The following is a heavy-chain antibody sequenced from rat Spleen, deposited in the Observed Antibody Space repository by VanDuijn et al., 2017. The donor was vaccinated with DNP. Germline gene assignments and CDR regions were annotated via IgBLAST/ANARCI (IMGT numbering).Heavy chain of an antibody. V-gene: IGHV5-25*01. J-gene: IGHJ2*01. CDR1: GFTFSDYY. CDR2: ITSGGSNT. CDR3: AKDRTDYFDY. Sequence: EMKLVESGGGLVQPGRSLKLSCAASGFTFSDYYMAWVRQAPTKGLEWVATITSGGSNTYYPDSVKCRFTISRDNAKSTLYLQMDSLRSEDTATYYCAKDRTDYFDYWGQGVMVTVSS.